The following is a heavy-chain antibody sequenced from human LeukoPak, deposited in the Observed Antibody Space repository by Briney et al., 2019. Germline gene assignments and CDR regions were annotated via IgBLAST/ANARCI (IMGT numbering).Heavy chain of an antibody. CDR3: VRLVDLGAFDI. CDR1: GYSFTSYW. Sequence: GESLKISCKGSGYSFTSYWIGWVRQMPEKGLEWMGIIYPGDSDTRYGPSFQGQVTVSADKSISTAYLQWSSLKASDTAMYYCVRLVDLGAFDIWGQGTMVTVSS. D-gene: IGHD3-3*01. J-gene: IGHJ3*02. CDR2: IYPGDSDT. V-gene: IGHV5-51*01.